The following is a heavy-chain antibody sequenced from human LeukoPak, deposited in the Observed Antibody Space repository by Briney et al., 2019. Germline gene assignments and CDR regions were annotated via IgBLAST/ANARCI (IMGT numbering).Heavy chain of an antibody. Sequence: GGSLRLSCAASGFTFSSHEMNWVRQAPGKGLEWVSYISGSGSSIDYAESVEGRFTISRDNARNSLYLQMNSLRAEDTAVYYCARDGSNFDPFDYWGQGTLVTVSS. CDR2: ISGSGSSI. CDR1: GFTFSSHE. D-gene: IGHD4-11*01. J-gene: IGHJ4*02. CDR3: ARDGSNFDPFDY. V-gene: IGHV3-48*03.